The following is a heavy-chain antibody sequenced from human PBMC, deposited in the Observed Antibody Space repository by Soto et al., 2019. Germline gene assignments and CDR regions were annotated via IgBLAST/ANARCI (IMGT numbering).Heavy chain of an antibody. CDR3: ARHSPDCDWLSQFEY. D-gene: IGHD3-9*01. CDR2: IFYFGST. Sequence: QVQLQESGPGLVKPSETLSLTCTVSGGSISSYYWSWIRQTHGKGLEWIGYIFYFGSTNYNPSLKSRVTLAIETSKNQLSLKLSSVTAADTAVYYCARHSPDCDWLSQFEYWGQGPLVTVSS. V-gene: IGHV4-59*08. CDR1: GGSISSYY. J-gene: IGHJ4*02.